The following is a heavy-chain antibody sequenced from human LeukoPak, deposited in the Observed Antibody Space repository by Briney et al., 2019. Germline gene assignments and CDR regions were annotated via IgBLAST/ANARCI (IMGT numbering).Heavy chain of an antibody. CDR3: ARASRHRYCSGGSCYSARWFDP. Sequence: SETLSLTCAVYGGSFSGYYWSWIRQPPGKGLEWIGEINHSGSTNYNPSLKSRVTISVDTSKNQFSLKLSSVTAADTAVYYCARASRHRYCSGGSCYSARWFDPWGQGTLVTVSS. V-gene: IGHV4-34*01. CDR2: INHSGST. CDR1: GGSFSGYY. D-gene: IGHD2-15*01. J-gene: IGHJ5*02.